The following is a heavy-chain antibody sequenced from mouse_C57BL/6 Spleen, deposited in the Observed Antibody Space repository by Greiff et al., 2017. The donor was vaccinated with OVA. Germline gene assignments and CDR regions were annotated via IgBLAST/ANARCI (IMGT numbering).Heavy chain of an antibody. CDR3: ARKELGYFDV. V-gene: IGHV1-54*01. CDR2: INPGSGGT. CDR1: GYAFTNYL. Sequence: VKLMESGAELVRPGTSVKVSCKASGYAFTNYLIEWVKQRPGQGLEWIGVINPGSGGTNYNEKFKGKATLTADKSSSTAYMQLSSLTSEDSAVYFCARKELGYFDVWGTGTTVTVSS. J-gene: IGHJ1*03.